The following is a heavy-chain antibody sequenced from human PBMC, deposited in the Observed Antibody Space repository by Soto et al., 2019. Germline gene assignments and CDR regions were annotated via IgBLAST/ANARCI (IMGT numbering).Heavy chain of an antibody. Sequence: ASVKVSCKTSGYTFTSYYMHWVRQAPGQGLEWMGMINPSGGSTSYAQKFHGRVTMTRDTSTRTAYMELSSLTSEDTAVYYCARDQDWFDPWGQGTLVTVSS. CDR3: ARDQDWFDP. V-gene: IGHV1-46*01. CDR1: GYTFTSYY. J-gene: IGHJ5*02. CDR2: INPSGGST.